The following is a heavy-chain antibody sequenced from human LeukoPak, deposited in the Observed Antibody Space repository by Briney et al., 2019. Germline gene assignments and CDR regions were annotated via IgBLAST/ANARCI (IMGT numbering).Heavy chain of an antibody. J-gene: IGHJ3*02. D-gene: IGHD3-22*01. CDR2: IYYSGST. CDR3: ASYYDSSGYADAFDI. Sequence: SETLSLTCTVSGGSISSYYWSWIRQPPGKGLEWIGYIYYSGSTNYNPSLKSRVTISVDTSKNQFSLKLSSVTAADTAVYYCASYYDSSGYADAFDIWGQGTIVTVSS. CDR1: GGSISSYY. V-gene: IGHV4-59*01.